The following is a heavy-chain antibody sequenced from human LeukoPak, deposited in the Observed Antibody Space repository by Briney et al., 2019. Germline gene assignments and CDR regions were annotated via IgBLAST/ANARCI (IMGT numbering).Heavy chain of an antibody. CDR2: ISYDGSNK. CDR1: GFTFSSYG. D-gene: IGHD6-19*01. CDR3: ATGYSSGWYFYFQH. V-gene: IGHV3-30*03. Sequence: PGGSLRLSCAASGFTFSSYGMHWVRQAPGKGLEWVAVISYDGSNKYYADSVKGRFTISRDNSKNTLYLQMNSLSAEDTAVYYCATGYSSGWYFYFQHWGQGSLVSVSS. J-gene: IGHJ1*01.